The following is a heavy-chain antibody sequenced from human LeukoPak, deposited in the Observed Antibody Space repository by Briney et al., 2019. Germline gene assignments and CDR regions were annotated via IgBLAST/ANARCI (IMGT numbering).Heavy chain of an antibody. V-gene: IGHV4-34*01. D-gene: IGHD4-17*01. Sequence: SETLSLTCAVYGGSFSCYYWSWIRQPPGKGLEWIGEINHSGSTNYNPSLKSRVTISVDTSKNQFSLKLSSVTAADTAVYYCARGGIDYGDYEGDYYYYMDVWGKGTTVTVSS. CDR1: GGSFSCYY. CDR3: ARGGIDYGDYEGDYYYYMDV. CDR2: INHSGST. J-gene: IGHJ6*03.